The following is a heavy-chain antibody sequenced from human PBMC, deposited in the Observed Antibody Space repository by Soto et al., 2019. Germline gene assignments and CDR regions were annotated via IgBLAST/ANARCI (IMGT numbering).Heavy chain of an antibody. CDR2: INVYNGNT. V-gene: IGHV1-18*01. J-gene: IGHJ4*02. CDR3: ARDTSRGEYDY. D-gene: IGHD3-10*01. Sequence: QVQLVQSGAEVKKPGASVKVSCKASGYTFTSYGISWGRQAPGQGLEWMGWINVYNGNTNYAQKLQGRVTMTTDTSTSTAYLDLRSLLSDDTAVYFCARDTSRGEYDYWGQGTLVTVSS. CDR1: GYTFTSYG.